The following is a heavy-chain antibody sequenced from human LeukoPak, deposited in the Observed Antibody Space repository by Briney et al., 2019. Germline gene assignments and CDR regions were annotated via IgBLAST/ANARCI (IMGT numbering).Heavy chain of an antibody. V-gene: IGHV3-30*18. CDR3: AKDHRYCSSASCTDFDY. D-gene: IGHD2-2*01. J-gene: IGHJ4*02. CDR2: SSYDESNK. CDR1: GFTFSKYV. Sequence: GGSLRLSCAASGFTFSKYVMHWVRQAPGKGLEWVAVSSYDESNKYYADSVKGRFTISRDNSKNTLYLQMSSLRAEDTAVYYCAKDHRYCSSASCTDFDYWGQGTLVTVSS.